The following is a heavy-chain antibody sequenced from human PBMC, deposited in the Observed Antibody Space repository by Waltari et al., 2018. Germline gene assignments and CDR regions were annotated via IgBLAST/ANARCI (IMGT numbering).Heavy chain of an antibody. D-gene: IGHD2-15*01. CDR3: ATVGAATPGYYYYGMDV. V-gene: IGHV4-39*01. CDR1: GGSISSSSYY. J-gene: IGHJ6*02. Sequence: QLQLQESGPGLVKPSETLSLTCTVSGGSISSSSYYWGLIRQPPGKGLEWIGSIYYSGSTYYNPSLKSRVTISVDTSKNQFSLKLSSVTAADTAVYYCATVGAATPGYYYYGMDVWGQGTTVTVSS. CDR2: IYYSGST.